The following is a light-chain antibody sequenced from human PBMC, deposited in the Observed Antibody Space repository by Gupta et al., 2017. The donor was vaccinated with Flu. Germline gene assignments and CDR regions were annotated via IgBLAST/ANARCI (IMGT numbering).Light chain of an antibody. CDR1: QSVLYSSNNMNY. CDR2: WAS. V-gene: IGKV4-1*01. CDR3: QQDDSPPPLT. Sequence: DIVMTQSPDSLAVSLGERATINCKSSQSVLYSSNNMNYLAWYQQKPGQPPKLLIYWASTREAGVPDRFSGSGCGTDFTLTISSRQAEDVAVYYCQQDDSPPPLTFGRGTKVEIK. J-gene: IGKJ4*01.